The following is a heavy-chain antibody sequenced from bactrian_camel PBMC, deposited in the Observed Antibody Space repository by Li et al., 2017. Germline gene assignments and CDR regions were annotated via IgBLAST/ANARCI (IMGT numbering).Heavy chain of an antibody. Sequence: VQLVESGGGSVQAGGSLRLSCEASGDSSLMYWMGWYHQAPGREREGVAHIDLNGVEAFADSVKGRFTVSRDNAKNTVFLQMNSLKSEDTGLYYCATSLTDNWLRGFGYWGQGTQVTVS. D-gene: IGHD7*01. CDR3: ATSLTDNWLRGFGY. CDR1: GDSSLMYW. CDR2: IDLNGVE. J-gene: IGHJ6*01. V-gene: IGHV3S53*01.